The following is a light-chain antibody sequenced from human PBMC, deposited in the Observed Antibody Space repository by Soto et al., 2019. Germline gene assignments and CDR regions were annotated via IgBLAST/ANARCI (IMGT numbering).Light chain of an antibody. J-gene: IGKJ2*02. Sequence: VMTQSPDTLSLSPGDTATLSCRASQSVDRYVAWYQQKLGQAPRLLIYDAYTRATGVGDRFTGSGSATDFTLTITSLEPEDFAVYYCQQRGKWPSTFGPGTKVEMK. CDR2: DAY. CDR1: QSVDRY. V-gene: IGKV3-11*01. CDR3: QQRGKWPST.